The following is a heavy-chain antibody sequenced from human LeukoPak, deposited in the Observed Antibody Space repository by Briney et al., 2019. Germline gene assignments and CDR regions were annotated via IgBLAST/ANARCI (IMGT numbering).Heavy chain of an antibody. Sequence: GGSLRLSCAASGFTFTNYWMSWVRQAPGKGLELVANIKQDRSEKYYVDSVKGRFTISRDNAKNSLYLQMNSLRAEDTAVYYCAKTVRDGYNWNWFDPWGQGTLVTVSS. J-gene: IGHJ5*02. CDR2: IKQDRSEK. D-gene: IGHD5-24*01. V-gene: IGHV3-7*01. CDR1: GFTFTNYW. CDR3: AKTVRDGYNWNWFDP.